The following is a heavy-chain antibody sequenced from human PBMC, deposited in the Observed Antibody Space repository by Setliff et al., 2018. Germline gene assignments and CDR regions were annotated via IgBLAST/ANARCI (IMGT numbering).Heavy chain of an antibody. CDR1: GYTFTDYY. CDR2: INPNTGSK. Sequence: ASVKVSCKASGYTFTDYYIHWVRQAPGQGLEWMGWINPNTGSKYYIQRFQGRVTMTRDTSISTAYMEVNRLKSDDTAVYYCARDLRAATATGEHYFDFLGQGTLVTVSS. V-gene: IGHV1-2*02. J-gene: IGHJ4*02. D-gene: IGHD6-13*01. CDR3: ARDLRAATATGEHYFDF.